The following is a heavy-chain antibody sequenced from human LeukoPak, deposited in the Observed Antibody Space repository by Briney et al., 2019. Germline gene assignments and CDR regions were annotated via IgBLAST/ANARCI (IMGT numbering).Heavy chain of an antibody. CDR2: ISGSGGST. CDR3: AKGGRLRYFDDRIGYYVMDV. Sequence: GGSLRLSCAASGFTFSSYAMSWVRQAPGKGLEWVSGISGSGGSTYYADSVKGRFTISRDNSKNTLYVQMNSLRAEDTAIYYCAKGGRLRYFDDRIGYYVMDVGGQGTTVTFSS. J-gene: IGHJ6*02. D-gene: IGHD3-9*01. CDR1: GFTFSSYA. V-gene: IGHV3-23*01.